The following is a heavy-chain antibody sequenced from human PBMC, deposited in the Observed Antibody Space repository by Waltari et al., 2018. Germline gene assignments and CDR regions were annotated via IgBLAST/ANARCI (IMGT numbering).Heavy chain of an antibody. CDR1: GDILNSYA. CDR2: VIPTYGTT. CDR3: TSNTYYVPDY. J-gene: IGHJ4*02. Sequence: QVHLVQSGPEVKKPGSSVRVSCKASGDILNSYAIAWVRQAPGQGLEWMGRVIPTYGTTNYAQNFQGRLKSTSDTSTTSVTMELSGLKFDDTGIYYCTSNTYYVPDYWGQGTVVNV. V-gene: IGHV1-69*14. D-gene: IGHD1-26*01.